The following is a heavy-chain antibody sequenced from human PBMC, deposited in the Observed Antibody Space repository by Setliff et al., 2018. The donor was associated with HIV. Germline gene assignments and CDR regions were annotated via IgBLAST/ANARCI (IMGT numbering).Heavy chain of an antibody. CDR3: ARARLQGIVTAVGPRDNCLDP. Sequence: APVKVSCKASGYSFINYGISWVRQAPGQGPEWMGWISPYTGNTDYAPRLLGRVTMTTDTSTSTAYLELRSLTSDDAAVYYCARARLQGIVTAVGPRDNCLDPWGQGTRVTVSS. V-gene: IGHV1-18*01. CDR1: GYSFINYG. D-gene: IGHD1-26*01. CDR2: ISPYTGNT. J-gene: IGHJ5*02.